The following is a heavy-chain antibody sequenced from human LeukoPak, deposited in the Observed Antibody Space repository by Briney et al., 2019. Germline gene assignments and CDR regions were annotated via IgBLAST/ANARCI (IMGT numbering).Heavy chain of an antibody. CDR2: ISTSSSHI. V-gene: IGHV3-21*01. CDR1: GFTFSSYT. J-gene: IGHJ4*02. CDR3: ARQVSGYGSGSFYFDY. Sequence: PGGSLRLSCAASGFTFSSYTMNWVRQAPGKGLEWVSFISTSSSHIYYADSVKGRFTISRDIARNSVSLQMNSLRAEDTAVYYCARQVSGYGSGSFYFDYWGQGMLVTVSS. D-gene: IGHD3-10*01.